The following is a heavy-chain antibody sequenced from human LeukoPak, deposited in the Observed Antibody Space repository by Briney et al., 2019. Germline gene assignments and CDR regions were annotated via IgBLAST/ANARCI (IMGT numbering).Heavy chain of an antibody. CDR1: GGTFSSYA. J-gene: IGHJ3*02. CDR2: IIPIFGTA. CDR3: ARGGVVEGAFDI. D-gene: IGHD3-3*01. Sequence: ASVKVSCKASGGTFSSYAISWVRQAPGQGLEWMGGIIPIFGTANYAQKFQGRVTITADESTRTAYMELSSLRSEDTAVYHCARGGVVEGAFDIWGQGTMVTVSS. V-gene: IGHV1-69*13.